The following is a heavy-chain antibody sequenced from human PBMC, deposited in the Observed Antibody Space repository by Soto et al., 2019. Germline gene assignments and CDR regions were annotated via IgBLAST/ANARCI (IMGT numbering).Heavy chain of an antibody. CDR1: GFIVSSNY. CDR3: ATGVVRDRLFDY. J-gene: IGHJ4*02. V-gene: IGHV3-66*01. CDR2: LYSGGTT. D-gene: IGHD3-9*01. Sequence: GGSLRLSCAASGFIVSSNYMSWVRQAPGKGLEWVSILYSGGTTYYADSVKGSFTISRDNSKNTLYLQLNSLRAEDTAVYYCATGVVRDRLFDYWGQGTLVTVSS.